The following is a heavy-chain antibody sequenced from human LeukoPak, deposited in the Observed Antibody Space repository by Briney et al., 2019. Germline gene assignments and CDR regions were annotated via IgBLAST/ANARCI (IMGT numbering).Heavy chain of an antibody. Sequence: PSETLSLTCTVPGGSLSSSYWSWIRQPPGEGLEWMGYIYYSGATTYTPSLKSRVTISVDTSKHQFSLKLSSVTAADTAVYYCARGVYIAAAQYGYWGQGTLVTVSS. CDR2: IYYSGAT. V-gene: IGHV4-59*01. D-gene: IGHD6-13*01. J-gene: IGHJ4*02. CDR3: ARGVYIAAAQYGY. CDR1: GGSLSSSY.